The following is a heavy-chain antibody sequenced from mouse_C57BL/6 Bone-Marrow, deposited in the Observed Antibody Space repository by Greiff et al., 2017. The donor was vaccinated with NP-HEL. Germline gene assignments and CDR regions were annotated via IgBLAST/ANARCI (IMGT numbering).Heavy chain of an antibody. CDR2: IHPNSGST. J-gene: IGHJ3*01. CDR1: GYTFTSYW. V-gene: IGHV1-64*01. CDR3: ASLVAY. Sequence: VQLQQPGAELVKPGASVKLSCKASGYTFTSYWMHWVKQRPGQGLEWIGMIHPNSGSTNYNEKFKSKATLTVDKSCSTAYMQLSSLTSEDSAVYYCASLVAYWGQGTLVTVSA.